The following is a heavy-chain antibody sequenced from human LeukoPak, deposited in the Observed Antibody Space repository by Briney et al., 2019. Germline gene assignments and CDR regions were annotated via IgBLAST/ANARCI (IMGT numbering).Heavy chain of an antibody. CDR1: GFYFSKFW. J-gene: IGHJ4*02. V-gene: IGHV3-7*04. D-gene: IGHD6-19*01. CDR3: ARWTYNGGWFYDY. CDR2: IKQDGSDQ. Sequence: GGSLRLSCAASGFYFSKFWMSWVRQAPGKGPEWVADIKQDGSDQRYVGSVKGRFSISRDNAKNSLYLQMSSLRAEDTAVYYCARWTYNGGWFYDYWGQGTLVTVSS.